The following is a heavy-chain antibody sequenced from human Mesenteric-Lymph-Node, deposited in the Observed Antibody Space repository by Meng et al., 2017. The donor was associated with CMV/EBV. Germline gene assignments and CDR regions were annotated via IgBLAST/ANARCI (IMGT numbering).Heavy chain of an antibody. V-gene: IGHV1-69*04. J-gene: IGHJ4*02. Sequence: SVKVSCKASGGPFSSYTISWVRQAPGQGLEWVGRIIPILGVTNYAEKFQGRVTITADKSTSTTYMDLSSLTSEDTATYYCATDSTPFQRSDQLPGPVFDYWGQGTLVTVSS. CDR1: GGPFSSYT. CDR3: ATDSTPFQRSDQLPGPVFDY. CDR2: IIPILGVT. D-gene: IGHD2-2*01.